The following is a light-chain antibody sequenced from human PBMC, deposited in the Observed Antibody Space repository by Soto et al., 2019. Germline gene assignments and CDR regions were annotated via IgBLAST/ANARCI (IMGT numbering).Light chain of an antibody. CDR2: DVS. CDR1: SSDVGGYNY. Sequence: QSALTQPRSVSGSPGQSVTISCTGTSSDVGGYNYVSWYQQHPGKAPKLMIYDVSKRPSGVPDRFSGSKSGNTASLTISGLQAEDEADYYCGTWDSSLSAGVFGTGTKVTVL. CDR3: GTWDSSLSAGV. J-gene: IGLJ1*01. V-gene: IGLV2-11*01.